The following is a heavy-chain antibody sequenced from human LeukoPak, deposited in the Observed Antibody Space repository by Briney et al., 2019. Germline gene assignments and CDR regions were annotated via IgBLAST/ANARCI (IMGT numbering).Heavy chain of an antibody. CDR2: IYYSGST. CDR3: ARSRYSSGWYGNGAFDI. Sequence: SETLSLTCTVSGGSISSYYWSWIRQPPGKGLEWIGYIYYSGSTNYNPSLKSRVTISVDTSTNQFSLKLSSVTAADTAVYYCARSRYSSGWYGNGAFDIWGQGTMVTVSS. CDR1: GGSISSYY. V-gene: IGHV4-59*01. J-gene: IGHJ3*02. D-gene: IGHD6-19*01.